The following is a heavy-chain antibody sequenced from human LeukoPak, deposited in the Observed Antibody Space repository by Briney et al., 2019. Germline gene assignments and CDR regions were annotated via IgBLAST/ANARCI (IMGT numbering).Heavy chain of an antibody. J-gene: IGHJ4*02. CDR2: IYPGDSDT. Sequence: GESLKIPCKGSGYSFTSYWIGWVRQMPGKGLEWMGIIYPGDSDTRYSPSFQGQVTISADKSISTAYLQSSSLKASDTAMYYCARQRWRRDGYVDYWGQGTLVTVSS. CDR3: ARQRWRRDGYVDY. CDR1: GYSFTSYW. V-gene: IGHV5-51*01. D-gene: IGHD5-24*01.